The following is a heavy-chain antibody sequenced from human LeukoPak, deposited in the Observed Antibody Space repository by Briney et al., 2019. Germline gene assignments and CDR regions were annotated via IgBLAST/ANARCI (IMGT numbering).Heavy chain of an antibody. CDR1: GFTFSSYW. Sequence: PGGSLRLSCAASGFTFSSYWMHWVRQAPGKGLVWVSRINSDGSSTSYADSVNGRFTISRDNAKNTLYLQMNSLRAEDTAVYYWARDGYDSSGYLFDYWGQGTLVTVSS. CDR3: ARDGYDSSGYLFDY. V-gene: IGHV3-74*01. D-gene: IGHD3-22*01. J-gene: IGHJ4*02. CDR2: INSDGSST.